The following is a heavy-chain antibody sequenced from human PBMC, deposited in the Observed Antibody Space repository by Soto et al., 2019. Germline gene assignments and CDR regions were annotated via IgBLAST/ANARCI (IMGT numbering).Heavy chain of an antibody. Sequence: SETLSLTCTVSGGSISSSSYYWGWIRQPPGKGLEWIGSIYYSGSTYYNPSLKSRVTISVDTSKNQFSLKLSSVTAADTAVYYCARHKGSSWFYYYGMDVWGQGTKVTVYS. CDR2: IYYSGST. J-gene: IGHJ6*02. CDR1: GGSISSSSYY. V-gene: IGHV4-39*01. CDR3: ARHKGSSWFYYYGMDV. D-gene: IGHD6-13*01.